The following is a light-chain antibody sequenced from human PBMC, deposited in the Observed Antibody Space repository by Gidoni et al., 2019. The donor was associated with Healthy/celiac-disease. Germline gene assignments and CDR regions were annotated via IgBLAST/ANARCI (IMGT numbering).Light chain of an antibody. CDR3: QQYNSYSWT. Sequence: DIQMTQSPYTLSASVGDRVTNTCRANQSISRWLAWYQQKPGKAPKLLIYKASSLESGVPSRFSGSGSGTDFTLTISSLQPDDFATYYCQQYNSYSWTFGQGTKVEIK. CDR1: QSISRW. V-gene: IGKV1-5*03. J-gene: IGKJ1*01. CDR2: KAS.